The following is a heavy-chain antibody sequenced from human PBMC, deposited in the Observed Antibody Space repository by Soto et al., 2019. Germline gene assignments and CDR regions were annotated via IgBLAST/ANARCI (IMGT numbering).Heavy chain of an antibody. CDR3: TRNPSGRQGSAFDI. CDR2: ISGGGTVT. CDR1: GFTFSSSA. V-gene: IGHV3-23*01. J-gene: IGHJ3*02. D-gene: IGHD6-19*01. Sequence: EEQLLESGGGLVQPGGSLRLSCAASGFTFSSSAMTWVRQASGKGLEWVSAISGGGTVTYYTDSVKGRFTISRDNSKNTPYLQMNSLRAEDTAVYYCTRNPSGRQGSAFDIWGQGTMVTVSS.